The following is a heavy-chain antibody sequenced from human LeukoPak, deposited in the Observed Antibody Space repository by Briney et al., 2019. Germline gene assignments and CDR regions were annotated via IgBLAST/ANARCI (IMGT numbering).Heavy chain of an antibody. D-gene: IGHD6-6*01. J-gene: IGHJ4*02. Sequence: GGSLRLSRAASEFPFRNYGMSWVRQAPGKGLEWVSAITDSGGNTYHADSVKGRFTTSRDNPKNTLFLQMYSLRVEDTAVYYCAKGSSSSRPYYFDYWGQGTLVTVSS. V-gene: IGHV3-23*01. CDR1: EFPFRNYG. CDR2: ITDSGGNT. CDR3: AKGSSSSRPYYFDY.